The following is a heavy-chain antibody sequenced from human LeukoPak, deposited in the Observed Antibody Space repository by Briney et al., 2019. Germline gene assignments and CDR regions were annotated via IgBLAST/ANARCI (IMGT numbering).Heavy chain of an antibody. CDR1: GDSISSYY. D-gene: IGHD6-19*01. CDR3: VRGHLVGGWFKYDAFDI. J-gene: IGHJ3*02. V-gene: IGHV4-59*01. CDR2: IYHSGST. Sequence: SETLSLTCTVSGDSISSYYWSWIRQPPGKGLEWIGYIYHSGSTNYNPSLKSRVTISLDTSKKHFSLKLSSVTAADTAVYYCVRGHLVGGWFKYDAFDIWGQGTMVTVSS.